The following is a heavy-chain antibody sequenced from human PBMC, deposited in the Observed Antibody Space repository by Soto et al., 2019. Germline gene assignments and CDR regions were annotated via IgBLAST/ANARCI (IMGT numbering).Heavy chain of an antibody. D-gene: IGHD2-21*02. Sequence: GASVKVSCKVSGYTLTELSMHWVRQAPGKGLEWMGGFDPEDGETIYAQKFQGRVTMTEDTSTDTAYMELSSLRSEDTAVYYCANPYGGNSYYYYGMDVWGQGTTVTASS. CDR2: FDPEDGET. CDR3: ANPYGGNSYYYYGMDV. V-gene: IGHV1-24*01. J-gene: IGHJ6*02. CDR1: GYTLTELS.